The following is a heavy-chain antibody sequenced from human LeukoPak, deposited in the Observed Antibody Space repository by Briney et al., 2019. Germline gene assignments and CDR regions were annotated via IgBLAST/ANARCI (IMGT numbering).Heavy chain of an antibody. CDR2: ISGDGGTT. J-gene: IGHJ4*02. V-gene: IGHV3-23*01. CDR1: GFTFSDYA. CDR3: ATQELEFDY. D-gene: IGHD1-1*01. Sequence: GGSLRLFCGASGFTFSDYAMAWVRQAPGKGPEWVSTISGDGGTTYYADSVKGRFTISRDNAQNSLYLQMSSLRAEDTAVYYCATQELEFDYWGQGTLVTVSS.